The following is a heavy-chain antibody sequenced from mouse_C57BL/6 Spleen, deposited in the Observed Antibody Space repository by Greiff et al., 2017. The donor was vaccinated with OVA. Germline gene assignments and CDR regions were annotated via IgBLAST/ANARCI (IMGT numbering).Heavy chain of an antibody. D-gene: IGHD6-1*01. Sequence: QVQLQQPGAELVRPGTSVKLSCKASGYTFTSYWMHWVKQRPGQGLEWIGVIDPSDSYTNYNQKFKGKATLTVDTSSSTAYMQLSSLTSEDSAVYYCARCLLRDAMDYWGQGTSVTVSS. CDR3: ARCLLRDAMDY. CDR1: GYTFTSYW. J-gene: IGHJ4*01. CDR2: IDPSDSYT. V-gene: IGHV1-59*01.